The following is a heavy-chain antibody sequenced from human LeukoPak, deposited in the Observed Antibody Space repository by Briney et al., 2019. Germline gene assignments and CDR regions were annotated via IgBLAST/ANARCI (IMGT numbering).Heavy chain of an antibody. CDR1: GGSFSGYY. CDR2: INHSGST. Sequence: LKPSETLSLTCAVYGGSFSGYYWSWIRQPPGKGLEWIGEINHSGSTNYNPSLKSRVTISVDTSKNQFSLKLSSVTAADTAVYYCARGRGSSWHHYYYYYGMDVWGQGTTVTVSS. D-gene: IGHD6-13*01. V-gene: IGHV4-34*01. J-gene: IGHJ6*02. CDR3: ARGRGSSWHHYYYYYGMDV.